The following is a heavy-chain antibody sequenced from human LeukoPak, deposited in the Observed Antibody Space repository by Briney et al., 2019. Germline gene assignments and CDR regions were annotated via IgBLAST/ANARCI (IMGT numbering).Heavy chain of an antibody. Sequence: GASVKVSCKASGYTFTSYAMHWVRQAPGQRLEWMGWINAGNSNTKYSQKFQGRVTITTDESTSTAYMELRSLRSDDTAVYYCARDLAVAGTGDYWGQGTLVTVSS. D-gene: IGHD6-19*01. CDR1: GYTFTSYA. CDR3: ARDLAVAGTGDY. V-gene: IGHV1-3*01. CDR2: INAGNSNT. J-gene: IGHJ4*02.